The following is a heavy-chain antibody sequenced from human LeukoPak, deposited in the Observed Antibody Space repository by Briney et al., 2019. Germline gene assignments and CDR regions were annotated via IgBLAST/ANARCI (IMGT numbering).Heavy chain of an antibody. CDR1: GFTFSRYS. Sequence: PGGSLRLSCAASGFTFSRYSMNWLRRAPGKGMEWVSSISSSRSNIYSADSVKGRLSISRDNAKNSLYLQMNSLRAEDTAVYYCARGCGGDCYYYMDVWGKGTTVIVSS. CDR3: ARGCGGDCYYYMDV. V-gene: IGHV3-21*01. D-gene: IGHD2-21*01. CDR2: ISSSRSNI. J-gene: IGHJ6*03.